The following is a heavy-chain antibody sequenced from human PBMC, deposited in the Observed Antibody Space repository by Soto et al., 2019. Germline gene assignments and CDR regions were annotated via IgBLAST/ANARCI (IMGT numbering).Heavy chain of an antibody. D-gene: IGHD5-18*01. CDR1: GYTFTNYY. J-gene: IGHJ4*02. CDR3: ARVHFGSGYRYAGDC. CDR2: INPSDSSA. Sequence: QVQLVQSGAEVKKPGASVKISCKASGYTFTNYYVQWVRQAPGQGLEWMGIINPSDSSATYAPKFRGRVTMTRDTSTSTVYMELSSLESEDTAVYYCARVHFGSGYRYAGDCWGQGTLVIVSS. V-gene: IGHV1-46*01.